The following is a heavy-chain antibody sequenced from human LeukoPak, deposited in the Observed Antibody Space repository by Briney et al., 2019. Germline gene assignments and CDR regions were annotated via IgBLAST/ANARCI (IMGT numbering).Heavy chain of an antibody. CDR3: ARSNLARPIDY. V-gene: IGHV3-7*01. CDR1: GFTFSDYW. Sequence: GGSLRLSCAASGFTFSDYWMSWVRQAPGKGLEWVADIKKDGSEKYYVDSVKGRFTISRDNAKNSLFLQMNSLRAEDTAVYYCARSNLARPIDYWGQGTLVTVSS. J-gene: IGHJ4*02. D-gene: IGHD4-11*01. CDR2: IKKDGSEK.